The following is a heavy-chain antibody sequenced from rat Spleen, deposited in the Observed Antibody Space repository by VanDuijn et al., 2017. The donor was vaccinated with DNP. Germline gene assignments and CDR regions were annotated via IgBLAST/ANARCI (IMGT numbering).Heavy chain of an antibody. V-gene: IGHV5-7*01. CDR3: ARPSYDSYGGFAY. D-gene: IGHD1-2*01. CDR1: GFTFSNYN. Sequence: EVQLVESGGGLVQPGRSLKLSCTASGFTFSNYNMAWVRQAPKKGLEWVATILYDGSNISYGDSVKGRFTIFRNNAKTTLYLQMDSLRSEDTATYYCARPSYDSYGGFAYWGQGTLVTVSS. CDR2: ILYDGSNI. J-gene: IGHJ3*01.